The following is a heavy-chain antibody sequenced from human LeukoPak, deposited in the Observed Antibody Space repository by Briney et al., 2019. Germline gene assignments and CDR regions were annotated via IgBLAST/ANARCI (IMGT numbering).Heavy chain of an antibody. CDR3: ATGEGYYYGMDV. Sequence: ASVKVSCKAPGYTFTSYDINWVRQATGQGLEWMGWMNPNSGNTGYAQKFQGRVTMTRNTSISTAYMELSSLRSEDTAVYYCATGEGYYYGMDVWGQGTTVTVSS. CDR2: MNPNSGNT. J-gene: IGHJ6*02. V-gene: IGHV1-8*01. CDR1: GYTFTSYD.